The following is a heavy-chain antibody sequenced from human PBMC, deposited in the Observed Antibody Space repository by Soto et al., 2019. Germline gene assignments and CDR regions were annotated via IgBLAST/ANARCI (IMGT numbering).Heavy chain of an antibody. CDR2: IWSAALT. J-gene: IGHJ4*02. D-gene: IGHD2-15*01. Sequence: EAQLVESGGGLIQPGGSLRLSCAASGFTVSSKYMNWVRQAPGKGLEWVSIIWSAALTYYADSVKGRFTISRDISKNIVYLQMPSLRVEDSALYYCARELPPDVWGQGTLVTVSS. V-gene: IGHV3-53*01. CDR3: ARELPPDV. CDR1: GFTVSSKY.